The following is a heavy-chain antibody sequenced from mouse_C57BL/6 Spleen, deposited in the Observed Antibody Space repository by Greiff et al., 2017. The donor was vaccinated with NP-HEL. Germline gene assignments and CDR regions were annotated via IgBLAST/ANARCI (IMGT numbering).Heavy chain of an antibody. Sequence: QVQLQQPGAELVKPGASVKLSCKASGYTFTSYWMHWVKQRPGQGLEWIGMIHPNSGSTNYNEKFKSKATLTVDKSSSTAYMQLSSLTSEDSAVYYCAREGTSYLYSNYEFAYWGQGTLVTVSA. CDR1: GYTFTSYW. D-gene: IGHD2-5*01. J-gene: IGHJ3*01. V-gene: IGHV1-64*01. CDR3: AREGTSYLYSNYEFAY. CDR2: IHPNSGST.